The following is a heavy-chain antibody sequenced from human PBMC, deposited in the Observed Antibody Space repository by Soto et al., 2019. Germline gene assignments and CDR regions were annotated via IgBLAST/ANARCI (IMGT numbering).Heavy chain of an antibody. J-gene: IGHJ4*02. CDR2: FNPDNQNT. CDR1: GYRFTTYG. CDR3: ARVRFGGPFDF. V-gene: IGHV1-18*01. Sequence: EASVKVSCKVSGYRFTTYGINWVRQAPGQGLEWVGWFNPDNQNTNYAQKFQDRVSLTTDSSTNTAYMELRDLRSDATAVYSCARVRFGGPFDFWGQGSLVTVSS. D-gene: IGHD3-16*01.